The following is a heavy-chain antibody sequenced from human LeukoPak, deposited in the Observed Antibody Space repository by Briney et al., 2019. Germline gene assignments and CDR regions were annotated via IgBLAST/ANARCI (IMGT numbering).Heavy chain of an antibody. CDR3: AKDHGVYYDILTGPLDY. CDR1: GFTFDDYA. V-gene: IGHV3-9*01. J-gene: IGHJ4*02. Sequence: GRSLRLSCAASGFTFDDYAMHWVRQAPGKGLEWVSGISWNSGSIGYADSVKGRFTISRDNAKNSLYLQMNSLRAEDTALYYCAKDHGVYYDILTGPLDYWGQGTLVTVSS. CDR2: ISWNSGSI. D-gene: IGHD3-9*01.